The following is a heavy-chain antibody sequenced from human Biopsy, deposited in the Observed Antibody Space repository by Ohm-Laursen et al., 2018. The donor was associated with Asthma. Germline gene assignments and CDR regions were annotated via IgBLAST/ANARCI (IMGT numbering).Heavy chain of an antibody. CDR2: IIPIFGTS. J-gene: IGHJ6*02. Sequence: SVKVSCNASGGTFGRYAISWVRQAPGQGLEWMGGIIPIFGTSNYAQKFQGRVTFTADESTSTAYMEMSSLRSEDTAVYYCARVDAIMISGDFYFYSGFDLWGQGTTVRVSS. V-gene: IGHV1-69*13. CDR1: GGTFGRYA. CDR3: ARVDAIMISGDFYFYSGFDL. D-gene: IGHD3-16*01.